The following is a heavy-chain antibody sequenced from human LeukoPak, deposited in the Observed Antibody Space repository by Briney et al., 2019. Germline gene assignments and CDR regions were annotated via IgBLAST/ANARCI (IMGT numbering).Heavy chain of an antibody. CDR2: ISSSSSTI. CDR3: ASYDILTGYAY. CDR1: GFTSSTYT. Sequence: GGSLRLSCEVSGFTSSTYTMNWVRRAPGKGLEWVSYISSSSSTIYYADSVKGRFTISRDNAKNSLYLQMNSLRAEDTAVYYCASYDILTGYAYWGQGTLVTVSS. J-gene: IGHJ4*02. D-gene: IGHD3-9*01. V-gene: IGHV3-48*01.